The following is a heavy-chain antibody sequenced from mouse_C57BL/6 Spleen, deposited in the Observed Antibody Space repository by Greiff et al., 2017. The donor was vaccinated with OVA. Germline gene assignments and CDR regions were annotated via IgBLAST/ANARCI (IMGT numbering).Heavy chain of an antibody. J-gene: IGHJ2*01. CDR3: AKEEKGPGFDY. CDR2: INPSSGYT. V-gene: IGHV1-7*01. Sequence: QVQLKQSGAELAKPGASVKLSCKASGYTFTSYWMHWVKQRPGQGLEWIGYINPSSGYTKYNQKFKDKATLTADKSSSTAYMQLSSLTYEDSAVYYCAKEEKGPGFDYWGQGTTLTVSS. CDR1: GYTFTSYW.